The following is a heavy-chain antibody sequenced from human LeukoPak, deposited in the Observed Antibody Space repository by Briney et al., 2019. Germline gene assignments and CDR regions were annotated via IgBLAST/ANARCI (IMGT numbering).Heavy chain of an antibody. J-gene: IGHJ4*02. CDR2: IYTSGST. CDR1: GGSISSGSYY. D-gene: IGHD3-22*01. Sequence: PSETLSLTCTVSGGSISSGSYYWSWIRQPAGKGLEWIGRIYTSGSTNYNPSLKSRVTISVDTSKYQFSLKLSSVTAADTAVYYCASTREFSGYYCFDYWGQGTLVTVSS. CDR3: ASTREFSGYYCFDY. V-gene: IGHV4-61*02.